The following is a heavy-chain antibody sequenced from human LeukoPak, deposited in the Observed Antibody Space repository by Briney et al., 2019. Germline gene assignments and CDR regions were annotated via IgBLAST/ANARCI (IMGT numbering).Heavy chain of an antibody. Sequence: SETLSLTCAVYGGSFSGYYWSWIRQPPGKGLEWIGEINHSGSTNYNPSLKSRVTISVDTSKNQFSLKLSSVTAADTAVYYCARSRSRHHTVVTPMGWFDPWGQGTLVTVSS. CDR2: INHSGST. V-gene: IGHV4-34*01. J-gene: IGHJ5*02. CDR1: GGSFSGYY. D-gene: IGHD4-23*01. CDR3: ARSRSRHHTVVTPMGWFDP.